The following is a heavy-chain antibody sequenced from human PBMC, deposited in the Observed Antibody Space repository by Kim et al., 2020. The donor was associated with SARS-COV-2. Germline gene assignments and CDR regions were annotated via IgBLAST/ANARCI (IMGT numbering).Heavy chain of an antibody. CDR2: ISSSSSYI. CDR1: GFTFSSYS. J-gene: IGHJ4*02. D-gene: IGHD3-16*01. V-gene: IGHV3-21*01. Sequence: GGSLRLSCAASGFTFSSYSMNWVRQAPGKGLEWVSSISSSSSYIYYADSVKGRFTISRDNAKNSLYLQMNSLRAEDTAVYYCARGDAFTVGGDYWGQGTLVTVSS. CDR3: ARGDAFTVGGDY.